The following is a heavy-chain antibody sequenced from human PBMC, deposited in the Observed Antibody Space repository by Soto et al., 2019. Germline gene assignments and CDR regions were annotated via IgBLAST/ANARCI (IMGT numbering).Heavy chain of an antibody. V-gene: IGHV4-30-4*01. CDR1: GGSISSGDYY. D-gene: IGHD6-6*01. J-gene: IGHJ5*02. CDR2: IYYSGST. Sequence: SETLSLTCTVSGGSISSGDYYWRWIRQPPGKGLEWIGYIYYSGSTYYNPSLKSRVTISVDTSKNQFSLKLSSVTAADTAVYYCARRVREYSSSSYNWFDPWGQGTLVTVSS. CDR3: ARRVREYSSSSYNWFDP.